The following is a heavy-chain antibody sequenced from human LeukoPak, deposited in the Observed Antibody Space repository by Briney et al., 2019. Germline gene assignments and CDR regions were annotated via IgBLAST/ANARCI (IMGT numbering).Heavy chain of an antibody. Sequence: SETPSLTCAVYGGSFSGYYWSWIRQPPGKGLEWIGEINHSGSTNYNPSLKSRVTISVDTSKNQFSLKLSSVTAADTAVYYCARGWAKRRSSTSYYYYYMDVWGKGTTVTVSS. V-gene: IGHV4-34*01. J-gene: IGHJ6*03. CDR3: ARGWAKRRSSTSYYYYYMDV. CDR2: INHSGST. CDR1: GGSFSGYY. D-gene: IGHD2-2*01.